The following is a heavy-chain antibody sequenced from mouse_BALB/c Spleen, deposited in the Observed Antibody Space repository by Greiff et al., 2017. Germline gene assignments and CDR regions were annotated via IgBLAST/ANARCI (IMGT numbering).Heavy chain of an antibody. CDR2: INPSNGRT. CDR3: ARQFITTARGYWYFDV. Sequence: QVQLQQPGAELVKPGASVKLSCKASGYTFTSYWMHWVKQRPGQGLEWIGEINPSNGRTNYNEKFKSKATLTVDKSSSTAYMQLSSLTSEDSAVYYCARQFITTARGYWYFDVWGAGTTVTVSS. V-gene: IGHV1S81*02. D-gene: IGHD1-2*01. CDR1: GYTFTSYW. J-gene: IGHJ1*01.